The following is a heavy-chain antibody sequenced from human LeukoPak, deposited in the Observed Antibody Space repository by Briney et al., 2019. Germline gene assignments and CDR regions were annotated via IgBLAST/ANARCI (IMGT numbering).Heavy chain of an antibody. CDR2: MNPNSGNT. CDR1: GYTFTSYD. Sequence: ASVKVSCKASGYTFTSYDINWVRQATGQGLEWMGWMNPNSGNTGYAQKFQGRVTMTWNTSISTAYMELSSLRSEDTAVYYCARFDSSGYYFQNDYWGQGTLVTVSS. J-gene: IGHJ4*02. CDR3: ARFDSSGYYFQNDY. V-gene: IGHV1-8*01. D-gene: IGHD3-22*01.